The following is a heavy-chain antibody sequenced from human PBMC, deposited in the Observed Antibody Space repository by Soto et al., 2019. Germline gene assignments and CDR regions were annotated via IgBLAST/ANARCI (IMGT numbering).Heavy chain of an antibody. V-gene: IGHV1-2*04. CDR2: INPNSGGT. CDR3: ARAAAAHTWFDP. D-gene: IGHD6-13*01. Sequence: ASEKVSCKASGYTFTGYYMHWVRQAPGQGLEWMGWINPNSGGTNYAQKFQGWVTMTRDTSISTAYMELSRLRSDDTAVYYCARAAAAHTWFDPWGQGTLVTVSS. J-gene: IGHJ5*02. CDR1: GYTFTGYY.